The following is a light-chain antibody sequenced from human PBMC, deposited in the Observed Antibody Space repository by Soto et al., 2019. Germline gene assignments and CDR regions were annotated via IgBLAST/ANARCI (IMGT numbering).Light chain of an antibody. CDR3: QQYDNLPRVT. CDR1: QDISNY. V-gene: IGKV1-33*01. J-gene: IGKJ3*01. Sequence: DIQMTQSPSSLSASLGDRVTITCQASQDISNYLNWYQQKPGKAPKLLIYDASNLETGFPSRFGGSGSGTDFTFTISSLQPEDIATYYCQQYDNLPRVTFGPGTKVDFK. CDR2: DAS.